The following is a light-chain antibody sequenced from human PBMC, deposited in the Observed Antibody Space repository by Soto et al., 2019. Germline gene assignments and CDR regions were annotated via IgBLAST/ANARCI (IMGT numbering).Light chain of an antibody. V-gene: IGKV1-5*03. Sequence: LQMTQSPSSLSASVVCRVTITCRARQSISTWLAWYQQKSGKAPKLLIYEASSLGSGVPSRFSGSGSGTEFTLTISSLQPDDFATYYCQQYNSYSETFGQGTKVDIK. CDR2: EAS. J-gene: IGKJ1*01. CDR1: QSISTW. CDR3: QQYNSYSET.